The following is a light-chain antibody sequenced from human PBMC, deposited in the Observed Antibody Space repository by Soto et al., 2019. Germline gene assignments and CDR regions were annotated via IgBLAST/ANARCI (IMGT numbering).Light chain of an antibody. J-gene: IGLJ1*01. V-gene: IGLV2-14*01. Sequence: QSVLTQPASVSGSPGQSITISCTGTSSDVGGYHYVSWYQQHPGKAPKLMIYDVSNRPSGVSNRFSGSKSGNTASLTISGLKAEDEADYYCSSYTSSSTYVFGTGTKVTVL. CDR2: DVS. CDR1: SSDVGGYHY. CDR3: SSYTSSSTYV.